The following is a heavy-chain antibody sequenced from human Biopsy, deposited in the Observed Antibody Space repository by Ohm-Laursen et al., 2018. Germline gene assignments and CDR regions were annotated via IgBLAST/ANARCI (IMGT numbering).Heavy chain of an antibody. CDR2: TYYRSKWYN. CDR3: ARDTIGYDSSGYYYGDGFDM. Sequence: QTLSLSCAISGDSVSSNSAAWNWIRHSPSRGLEWLGRTYYRSKWYNDYAVSVKSRITINPDTSKNQFSLQLNSVTPEDTAVYYCARDTIGYDSSGYYYGDGFDMWGQGTMVTVSS. D-gene: IGHD3-22*01. CDR1: GDSVSSNSAA. J-gene: IGHJ3*02. V-gene: IGHV6-1*01.